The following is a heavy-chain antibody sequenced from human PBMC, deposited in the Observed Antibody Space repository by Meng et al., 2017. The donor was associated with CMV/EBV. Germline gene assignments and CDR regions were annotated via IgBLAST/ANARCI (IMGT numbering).Heavy chain of an antibody. CDR1: GYTFTSYD. V-gene: IGHV1-8*01. CDR2: MNPNSGNT. CDR3: ARAPSPLYCSSTSCYTGGMDV. D-gene: IGHD2-2*02. J-gene: IGHJ6*02. Sequence: GGSLRLSCKGSGYTFTSYDINWVRQATGQGLEWMGWMNPNSGNTGYAQKFQGRVTMTRNTSISTAYMELSSLRSEDTAVYYCARAPSPLYCSSTSCYTGGMDVWGQGTTVTVSS.